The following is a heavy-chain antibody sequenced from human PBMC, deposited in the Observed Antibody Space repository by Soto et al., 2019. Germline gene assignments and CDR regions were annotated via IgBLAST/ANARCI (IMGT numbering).Heavy chain of an antibody. V-gene: IGHV4-59*01. Sequence: PSETLSLTCTVSGGSISSYYWSWIRQPPGKGLEWIGYIYYSGSTNYNPSLKSRVTISVDTSKNQFSLKLSSVTAADTAVYYCAREGFDGYYDILTGYYKGAFAIWGQGTMVTVSS. CDR1: GGSISSYY. D-gene: IGHD3-9*01. J-gene: IGHJ3*02. CDR3: AREGFDGYYDILTGYYKGAFAI. CDR2: IYYSGST.